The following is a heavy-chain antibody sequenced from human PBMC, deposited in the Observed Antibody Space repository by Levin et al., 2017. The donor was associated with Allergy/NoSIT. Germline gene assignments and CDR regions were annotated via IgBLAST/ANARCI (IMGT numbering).Heavy chain of an antibody. J-gene: IGHJ5*02. CDR2: ISSSSSYI. CDR1: GFTFSSYS. Sequence: GGSLRLSCAASGFTFSSYSMNWVRQAPGKGLEWVSSISSSSSYIYYADSVKGRFTISRDNAKNSLYLQMNSLRAEDTAVYYCARDGWDSKLRNWFDPWGQGTLVTVSS. V-gene: IGHV3-21*01. D-gene: IGHD4-23*01. CDR3: ARDGWDSKLRNWFDP.